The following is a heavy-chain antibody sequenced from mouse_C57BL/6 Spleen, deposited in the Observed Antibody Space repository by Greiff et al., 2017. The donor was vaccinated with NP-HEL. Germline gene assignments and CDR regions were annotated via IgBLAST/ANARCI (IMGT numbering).Heavy chain of an antibody. V-gene: IGHV10-1*01. CDR2: IRSKSNNYAT. CDR1: GFSFNTYA. CDR3: VRHHYYGSSYDWYFDV. D-gene: IGHD1-1*01. Sequence: EVQLVESGGGLVQPKGSLKLSCAASGFSFNTYAMNWVRQAPGKGLEWVARIRSKSNNYATYYADSVKDRFTISRDDSESMLYLQMNNLKTEDTAMYYCVRHHYYGSSYDWYFDVWGTGTTVTVSS. J-gene: IGHJ1*03.